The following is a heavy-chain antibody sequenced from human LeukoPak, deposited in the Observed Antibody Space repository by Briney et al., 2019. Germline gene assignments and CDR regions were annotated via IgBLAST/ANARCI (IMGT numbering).Heavy chain of an antibody. CDR1: GGTFSSYA. D-gene: IGHD5-18*01. J-gene: IGHJ6*03. Sequence: GSSVKVSCKASGGTFSSYAISWVRRAPGQGLEWMGGIIPIFGTANYAQKFQGRVTITTDESTSTAYMELSSLRSEDTAVYYCARVVTYFYYMDVWGQGTTVTVSS. CDR3: ARVVTYFYYMDV. CDR2: IIPIFGTA. V-gene: IGHV1-69*05.